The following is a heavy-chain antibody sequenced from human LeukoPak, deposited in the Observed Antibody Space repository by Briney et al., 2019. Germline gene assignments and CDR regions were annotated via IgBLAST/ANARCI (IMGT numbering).Heavy chain of an antibody. J-gene: IGHJ4*02. Sequence: SETLSLTCAVYGGSFSGYYWSWIRQPPGKGLEWIGEINHSGSTNYNPSLKSRVTISVDTSKNQFPLKLSSVTAADTAVYYCARVGYYFDYWGQGTLVTVSS. V-gene: IGHV4-34*01. D-gene: IGHD6-25*01. CDR3: ARVGYYFDY. CDR1: GGSFSGYY. CDR2: INHSGST.